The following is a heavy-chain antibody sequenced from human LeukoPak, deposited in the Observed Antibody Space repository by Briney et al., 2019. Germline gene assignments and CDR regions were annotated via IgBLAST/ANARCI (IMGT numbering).Heavy chain of an antibody. CDR1: GFTFSTYA. Sequence: GGSLRLSCAASGFTFSTYAMTWVRQAPGKGLEWVSAISGSGDNTYYAESVKGRFTISSDNSKNTVYLQMNNLRAEDTALYYCAKDSSGIAAASFNVWGQGTMVIVSS. J-gene: IGHJ3*01. CDR3: AKDSSGIAAASFNV. V-gene: IGHV3-23*01. D-gene: IGHD6-13*01. CDR2: ISGSGDNT.